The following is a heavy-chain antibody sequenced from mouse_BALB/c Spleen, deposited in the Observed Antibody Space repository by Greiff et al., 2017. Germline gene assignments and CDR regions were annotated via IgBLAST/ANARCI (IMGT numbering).Heavy chain of an antibody. V-gene: IGHV2-9*02. CDR3: ARDRGYYFDY. CDR2: IWAGGST. CDR1: GFSLTSYG. Sequence: VKLLESGPGLVAPSQSLSITCTVSGFSLTSYGVHWVRQPPGKGLEWLGVIWAGGSTNYNSALMSRLSISKDYSKSQVFLKMNSLQTDDTAMYYCARDRGYYFDYWGQGTTLTVSS. J-gene: IGHJ2*01. D-gene: IGHD3-1*01.